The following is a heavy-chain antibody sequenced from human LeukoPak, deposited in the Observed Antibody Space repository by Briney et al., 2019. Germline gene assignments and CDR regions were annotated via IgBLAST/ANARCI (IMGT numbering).Heavy chain of an antibody. CDR2: ISGSGGST. Sequence: PGGSLRLSCAASGFTFSSYAMSWVRQAPGKGLEWVSAISGSGGSTYYADSVKGRFTISRDNSKNSLYLQMNSPRTEDTAVYYCARHFCSSTSCSNWGQGTLVTVSS. CDR3: ARHFCSSTSCSN. CDR1: GFTFSSYA. D-gene: IGHD2-2*01. J-gene: IGHJ4*02. V-gene: IGHV3-23*01.